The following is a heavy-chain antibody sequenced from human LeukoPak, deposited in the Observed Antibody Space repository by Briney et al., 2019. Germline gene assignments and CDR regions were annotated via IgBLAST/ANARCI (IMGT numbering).Heavy chain of an antibody. Sequence: PSGTLSLTCAVSGGSISSSNWWSWVRQPPGQGLEWIGEIYHSGSTNYNPSLKSRVTISVDKSKNQFSLKLSSVTAADTAVYYCARGPTMVRGVTTLSYWYFDLWGRGTLVTVSS. CDR2: IYHSGST. CDR1: GGSISSSNW. V-gene: IGHV4-4*02. CDR3: ARGPTMVRGVTTLSYWYFDL. D-gene: IGHD3-10*01. J-gene: IGHJ2*01.